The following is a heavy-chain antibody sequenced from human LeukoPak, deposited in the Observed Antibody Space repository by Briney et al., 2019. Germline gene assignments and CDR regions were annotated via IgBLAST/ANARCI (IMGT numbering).Heavy chain of an antibody. J-gene: IGHJ6*03. CDR2: IRSIGSTT. CDR1: GSTFGSYE. V-gene: IGHV3-48*03. D-gene: IGHD1-26*01. CDR3: ARATWDPNYYYYMDV. Sequence: PGRSLRPSCAASGSTFGSYEINWVRPAPGKVREWGSYIRSIGSTTSYAASVKGRFTNSRDNAKNSLFLQMNSLRAEDTAVYFCARATWDPNYYYYMDVWGKGTTVTISS.